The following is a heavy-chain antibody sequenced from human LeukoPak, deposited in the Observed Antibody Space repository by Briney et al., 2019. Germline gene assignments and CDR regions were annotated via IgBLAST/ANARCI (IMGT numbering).Heavy chain of an antibody. CDR1: GFTFSSYS. CDR3: ARSVVPAAFDY. Sequence: GGSLRLSCAASGFTFSSYSMNWVRQAPGKGLEWVSSISSSSSYIYYADSVKGRFTISRDSAKNSLYLQMNSLRAEDTAVYYCARSVVPAAFDYWGQGTLVTVSS. J-gene: IGHJ4*02. D-gene: IGHD2-2*01. V-gene: IGHV3-21*01. CDR2: ISSSSSYI.